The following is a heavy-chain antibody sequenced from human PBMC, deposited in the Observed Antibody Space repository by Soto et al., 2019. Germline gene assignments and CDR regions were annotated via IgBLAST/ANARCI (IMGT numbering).Heavy chain of an antibody. CDR1: GGSVWVYY. V-gene: IGHV4-34*01. Sequence: KPSWTLALTCAVYGGSVWVYYWGGIRQPPGKGLEWIGEINHSGSTNYNPSLKSRVTISVDTSKNQFSLKLSSVTAADTAVYYCARDGYNYKGFDYWGQGTLVTVSS. D-gene: IGHD5-12*01. CDR3: ARDGYNYKGFDY. J-gene: IGHJ4*02. CDR2: INHSGST.